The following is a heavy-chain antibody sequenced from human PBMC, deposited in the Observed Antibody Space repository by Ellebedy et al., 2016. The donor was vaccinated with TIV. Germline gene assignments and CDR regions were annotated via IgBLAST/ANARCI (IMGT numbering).Heavy chain of an antibody. CDR1: GASIDSGRYC. D-gene: IGHD3-10*02. J-gene: IGHJ5*02. Sequence: MPSETLSLTCNVSGASIDSGRYCWAWIRQSPGKGLEWIGNICYRVNTSYNPSLKSRVIISADTSKNLFSLRLSSVTAADTAVYYCASLDVAVANWFDPWGHGTLVTVSS. CDR3: ASLDVAVANWFDP. CDR2: ICYRVNT. V-gene: IGHV4-39*01.